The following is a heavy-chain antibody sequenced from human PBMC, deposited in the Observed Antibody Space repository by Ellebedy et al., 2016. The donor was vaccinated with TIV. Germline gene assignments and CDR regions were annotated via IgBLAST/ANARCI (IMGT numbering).Heavy chain of an antibody. J-gene: IGHJ3*02. Sequence: SETLSLTCTVSDGSFNSYYWSWIRQPPGKGLEWIGYIYHNGATNYNPSLKSRVTISLETSKNQFSVRLTSVTTADTAVYYCARAVEMATIDAYHIWGQGTMVTVSS. CDR1: DGSFNSYY. CDR2: IYHNGAT. D-gene: IGHD5-24*01. CDR3: ARAVEMATIDAYHI. V-gene: IGHV4-59*01.